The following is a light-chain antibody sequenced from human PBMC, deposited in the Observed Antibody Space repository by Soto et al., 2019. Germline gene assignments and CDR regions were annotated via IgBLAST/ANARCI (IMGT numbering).Light chain of an antibody. Sequence: EIVLTQSPGTLSLSPGERATLSCRANQIVSSIYLAWYQQKPGQPPRLLIYGAYNRATGIPDRFSGSGSGTDFTLTISRLEPGDFAVYYCQQRGNWPSFGGGTKVDIK. J-gene: IGKJ4*01. CDR1: QIVSSIY. V-gene: IGKV3D-20*02. CDR2: GAY. CDR3: QQRGNWPS.